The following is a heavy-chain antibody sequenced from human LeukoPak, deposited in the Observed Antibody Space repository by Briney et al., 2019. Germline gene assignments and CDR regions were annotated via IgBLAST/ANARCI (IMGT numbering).Heavy chain of an antibody. Sequence: PSETLSLTCAVYGGSFSGYYWSWIRQPPGKGLEWIGEINHSGSTNYNPSLKSRVTTSVDTSKNQFSLKLSSVTAADTAVYYCARISPRRYYYDSSGFYSEVWFDPWGQGTLVTVSS. D-gene: IGHD3-22*01. J-gene: IGHJ5*02. CDR1: GGSFSGYY. V-gene: IGHV4-34*01. CDR2: INHSGST. CDR3: ARISPRRYYYDSSGFYSEVWFDP.